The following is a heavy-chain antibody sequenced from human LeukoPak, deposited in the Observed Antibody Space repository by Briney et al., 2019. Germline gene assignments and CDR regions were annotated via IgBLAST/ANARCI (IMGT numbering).Heavy chain of an antibody. CDR1: GFTSSDSW. J-gene: IGHJ6*02. Sequence: SGGSLRLSCVASGFTSSDSWLTWVRQAPGKTLEWVANINERGSEVNYLDSVKGRFTISRDSARSTGYLQMNDLRVEDTAVYYCARGHYGMDVWGQGTTVIVSS. V-gene: IGHV3-7*01. CDR2: INERGSEV. CDR3: ARGHYGMDV.